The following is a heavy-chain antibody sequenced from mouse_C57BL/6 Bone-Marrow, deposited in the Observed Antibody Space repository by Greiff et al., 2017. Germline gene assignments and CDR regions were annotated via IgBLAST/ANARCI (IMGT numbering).Heavy chain of an antibody. Sequence: VQLQQPGAELVRPGTSVKLSCKASGYTFTSYWMHWVKQRPGQGLEWIGVIDPSDSYTNYNQKFKGKATLTVDTSSSTAYMQLSILTSEDSAVYYCARWFPAMDYWGQGTSVTVSS. CDR2: IDPSDSYT. CDR1: GYTFTSYW. D-gene: IGHD2-2*01. V-gene: IGHV1-59*01. J-gene: IGHJ4*01. CDR3: ARWFPAMDY.